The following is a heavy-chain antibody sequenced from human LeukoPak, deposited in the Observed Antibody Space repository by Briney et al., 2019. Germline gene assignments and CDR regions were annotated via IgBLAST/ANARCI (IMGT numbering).Heavy chain of an antibody. V-gene: IGHV4-31*03. CDR2: IYYSGST. Sequence: PSQTLSLTCTVSGGSISSGGYYWSWIRQHPGKGLEWIGYIYYSGSTYYNPSLKSRVTISVDTSKNQFSLKLSSVTAADTAVYYCARGPQPGYCSGGSCYSSWFDPWGQGTLVTVSS. CDR1: GGSISSGGYY. CDR3: ARGPQPGYCSGGSCYSSWFDP. J-gene: IGHJ5*02. D-gene: IGHD2-15*01.